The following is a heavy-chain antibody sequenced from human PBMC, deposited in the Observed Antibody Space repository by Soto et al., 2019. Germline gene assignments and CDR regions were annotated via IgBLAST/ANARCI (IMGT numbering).Heavy chain of an antibody. D-gene: IGHD6-13*01. V-gene: IGHV3-30-3*01. CDR2: ISYDGSNK. Sequence: QVRLVESGGGVVQPGRSLRLSCAASGFTFSSYAMHWVRQAPGKGLEWVAVISYDGSNKYYADSVKGRFTISRDNSKNTLYLQMNSLRAEDTAVYYCARVYGSWITAVVDYWGQGTLVTVSS. CDR1: GFTFSSYA. CDR3: ARVYGSWITAVVDY. J-gene: IGHJ4*02.